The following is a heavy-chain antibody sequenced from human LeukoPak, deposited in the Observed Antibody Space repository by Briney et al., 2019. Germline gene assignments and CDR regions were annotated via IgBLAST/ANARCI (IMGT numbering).Heavy chain of an antibody. V-gene: IGHV3-7*03. Sequence: GGSLRLSCAASGVTFSSYWMNWGRQAPGKGMEWVASINHNGNVNSYVDSVKGRFTISRDNAKNSLYLQMSNLRAEDTAVYFCARGGGLDVWGQGATVTVSS. D-gene: IGHD3-16*01. J-gene: IGHJ6*02. CDR2: INHNGNVN. CDR1: GVTFSSYW. CDR3: ARGGGLDV.